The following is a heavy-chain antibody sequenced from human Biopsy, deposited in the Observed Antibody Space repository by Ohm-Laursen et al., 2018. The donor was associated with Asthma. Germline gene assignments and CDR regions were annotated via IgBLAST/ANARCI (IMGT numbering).Heavy chain of an antibody. CDR2: IMTVFGTT. CDR1: GGTFSNFS. V-gene: IGHV1-69*01. CDR3: SKCQVGYSSGWSLLLKKIYYSGMDV. J-gene: IGHJ6*02. D-gene: IGHD6-19*01. Sequence: VSSEKVSCNAPGGTFSNFSISWVRQAPGQGLEWLGGIMTVFGTTNYAQKFQARVTIPADESTSTAYMEVTSPRSEVSAIYYCSKCQVGYSSGWSLLLKKIYYSGMDVWGQGTAVTVSS.